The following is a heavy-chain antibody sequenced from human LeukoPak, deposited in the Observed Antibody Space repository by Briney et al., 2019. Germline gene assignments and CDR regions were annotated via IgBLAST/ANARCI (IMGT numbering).Heavy chain of an antibody. D-gene: IGHD5-12*01. CDR3: AKPISGYDSHY. Sequence: GGSLRLSCAASGFTFSSYGMHWVRQAPGKGLEWVAVISYDGSNKYYADSVKGRFTISRDNSKNTLYLQMNSLRAEDTAVYYCAKPISGYDSHYWGQGTLVTVSS. J-gene: IGHJ4*02. CDR1: GFTFSSYG. CDR2: ISYDGSNK. V-gene: IGHV3-30*18.